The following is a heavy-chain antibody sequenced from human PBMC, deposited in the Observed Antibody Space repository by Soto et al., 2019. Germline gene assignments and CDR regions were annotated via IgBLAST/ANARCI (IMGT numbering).Heavy chain of an antibody. CDR1: FTVRSSL. D-gene: IGHD3-10*01. J-gene: IGHJ4*02. Sequence: PGWSLSLSCGFTVRSSLMHWVCQAPEEGLEWVADIRCDGSDKYYVDSVKGRLTIPRDNAKNSLYVQVNSLRAEDMTVYYTITMVVALFDYWGQGTLVTVSS. CDR2: IRCDGSDK. V-gene: IGHV3-7*03. CDR3: ITMVVALFDY.